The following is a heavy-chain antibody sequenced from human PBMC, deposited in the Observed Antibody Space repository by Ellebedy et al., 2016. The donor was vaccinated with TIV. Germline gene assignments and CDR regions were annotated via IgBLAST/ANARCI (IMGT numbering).Heavy chain of an antibody. V-gene: IGHV4-39*01. D-gene: IGHD3-9*01. J-gene: IGHJ4*02. Sequence: ESLKISCAASGFTVSNNYMSWIRQPPGKGLEWIGSIYYNGTTYYKPSLKSRVTISADTSNNQFSLKLSSVTAADTAMYYCARHPQNVYFRPWGQGTLVTVSS. CDR3: ARHPQNVYFRP. CDR2: IYYNGTT. CDR1: GFTVSNNY.